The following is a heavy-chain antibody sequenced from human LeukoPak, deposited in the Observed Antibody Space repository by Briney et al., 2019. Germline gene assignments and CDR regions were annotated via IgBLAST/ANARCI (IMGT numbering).Heavy chain of an antibody. D-gene: IGHD4-17*01. CDR2: INHSVST. CDR1: GGSFSGYY. J-gene: IGHJ4*02. CDR3: ASYGIVGRTFDY. Sequence: SETLSLTCAVCGGSFSGYYWSWMRQPPGKGLEWIGEINHSVSTNYNPSLKSRVTISVDTSKNQFSLILSSVTAADTAVYYCASYGIVGRTFDYWGQGTLVTVSS. V-gene: IGHV4-34*01.